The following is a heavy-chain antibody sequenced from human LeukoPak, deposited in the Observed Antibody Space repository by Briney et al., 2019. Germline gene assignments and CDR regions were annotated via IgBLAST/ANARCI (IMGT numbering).Heavy chain of an antibody. D-gene: IGHD3-3*01. V-gene: IGHV3-7*03. CDR1: GFTFGKYW. CDR2: IKLDGSEK. Sequence: GGSLRLSCVASGFTFGKYWMSWVRQAPGKGLEWVANIKLDGSEKNYMDSVKGRFTISRDNTKNSLYLQMNSLRAEDTAVFYCARDQYDTWSRRGNFDSWGQGTLVIVSS. J-gene: IGHJ4*02. CDR3: ARDQYDTWSRRGNFDS.